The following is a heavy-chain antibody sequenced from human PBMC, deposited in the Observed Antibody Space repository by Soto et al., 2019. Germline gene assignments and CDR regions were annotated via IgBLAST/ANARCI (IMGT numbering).Heavy chain of an antibody. CDR3: ARGEQYSGRIFDY. D-gene: IGHD1-26*01. J-gene: IGHJ4*01. CDR1: GDSVSSNSAG. Sequence: SQTLSLTCAITGDSVSSNSAGWSWVRQSPSRGLEWLGRTYYRSKWYYEYAVSVRGQITINPDTSKNQYSLQLNSVTPEDTAVYFCARGEQYSGRIFDYWGQGTLVTVSP. CDR2: TYYRSKWYY. V-gene: IGHV6-1*01.